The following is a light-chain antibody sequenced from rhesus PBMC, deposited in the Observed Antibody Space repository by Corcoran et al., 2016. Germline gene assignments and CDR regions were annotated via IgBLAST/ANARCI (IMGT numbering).Light chain of an antibody. CDR3: LQGKNSPRT. J-gene: IGKJ1*01. Sequence: DIVLTQSPASLAVSPGQRATITCRASESVSFFGINLILWYQQKPEQPPKLLIYQADHKDTGVPARFSVRVSGTAFTLAIKPVESDDAAGYYCLQGKNSPRTFGQGPKGEIK. CDR1: ESVSFFGINL. CDR2: QAD. V-gene: IGKV7-13*01.